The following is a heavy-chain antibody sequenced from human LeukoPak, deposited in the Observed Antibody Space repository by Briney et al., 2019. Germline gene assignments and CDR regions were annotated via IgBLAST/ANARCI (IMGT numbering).Heavy chain of an antibody. CDR2: ITPSGGNT. Sequence: GASVKVSCKASGYTFTGYYMHWVRQAPGQGLEWMGVITPSGGNTIYAEKFQGRLTMTRDMSTSTVYMELSSLRSEDTAVCYCARVGYTGWNWGLDYWGQGTLVTVSS. V-gene: IGHV1-46*01. CDR1: GYTFTGYY. CDR3: ARVGYTGWNWGLDY. J-gene: IGHJ4*02. D-gene: IGHD5-24*01.